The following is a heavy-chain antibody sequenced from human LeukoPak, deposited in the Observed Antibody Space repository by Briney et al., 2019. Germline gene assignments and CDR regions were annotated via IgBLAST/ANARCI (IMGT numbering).Heavy chain of an antibody. V-gene: IGHV3-53*01. CDR2: IYSGGST. J-gene: IGHJ4*02. Sequence: GGSLRLSCAASGFTVSSNYMSWVRQAPGKGLEWVSVIYSGGSTYYADFVKGRFTISRDNSKNTLYLQMNSLRAEDTAVYYCARVSSSSWYAVDYWGQGTLVTVSS. CDR3: ARVSSSSWYAVDY. CDR1: GFTVSSNY. D-gene: IGHD6-13*01.